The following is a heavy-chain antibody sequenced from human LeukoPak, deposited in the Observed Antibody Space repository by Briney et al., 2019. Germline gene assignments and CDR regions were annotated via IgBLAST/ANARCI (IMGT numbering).Heavy chain of an antibody. Sequence: SVKVSCKASGGTFSSYAISWVRQAPGQGLEWMGGIIPIFGTANYAQKFQGRVTITADESTSTAYMELSSLRSEDTAVYYCARDHHYYDSGSYYNKLFDYWGQGTLVTVSS. CDR3: ARDHHYYDSGSYYNKLFDY. J-gene: IGHJ4*02. D-gene: IGHD3-10*01. CDR2: IIPIFGTA. V-gene: IGHV1-69*13. CDR1: GGTFSSYA.